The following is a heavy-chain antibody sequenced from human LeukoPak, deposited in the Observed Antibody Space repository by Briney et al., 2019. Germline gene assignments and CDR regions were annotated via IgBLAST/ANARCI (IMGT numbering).Heavy chain of an antibody. CDR2: ISSSGLTM. J-gene: IGHJ4*02. CDR3: GRGGLLGD. CDR1: GFTFSTYE. V-gene: IGHV3-48*03. Sequence: GGSLRLSCAASGFTFSTYEMNWVRQAPGKGLEWVSYISSSGLTMYYADSVKGRFTISRDNAKNSLYLQMNSLRAEDTAAYYCGRGGLLGDWGQGALVTVSS. D-gene: IGHD2-15*01.